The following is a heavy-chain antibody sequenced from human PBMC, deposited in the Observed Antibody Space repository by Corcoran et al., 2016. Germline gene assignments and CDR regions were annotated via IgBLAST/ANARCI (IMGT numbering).Heavy chain of an antibody. V-gene: IGHV1-46*01. J-gene: IGHJ6*02. CDR1: GYTFTSYY. Sequence: VQLVQSGAEVKKPGASVKVSCKASGYTFTSYYMHWVRQAPGQGLEWMGIINPSGGSTSYAQKFQGRVTMTRDTSTSTVYMELSSLRSEDTAVYYCARESVVVPAATSYGMDVWGQGTTVTVSS. D-gene: IGHD2-2*01. CDR3: ARESVVVPAATSYGMDV. CDR2: INPSGGST.